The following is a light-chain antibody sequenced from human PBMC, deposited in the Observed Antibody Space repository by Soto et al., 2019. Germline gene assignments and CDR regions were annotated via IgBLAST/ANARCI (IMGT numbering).Light chain of an antibody. J-gene: IGKJ4*01. Sequence: EIVMTQSPATLSVSPGERASLSCRASQSVSSNLAWYQQKPGQTPRLLIYATSTRATGIPARFSGSGSGTEFTLTISSLQSXXFAVYYCQHYNNWPLTFGGGTKVEIK. CDR3: QHYNNWPLT. CDR1: QSVSSN. V-gene: IGKV3-15*01. CDR2: ATS.